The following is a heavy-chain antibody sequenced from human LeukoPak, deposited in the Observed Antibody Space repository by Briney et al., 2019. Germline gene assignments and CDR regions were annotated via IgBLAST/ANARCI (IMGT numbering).Heavy chain of an antibody. Sequence: ASLRLSSTASGYTFTSYAMHWVRQAPGHRLEWMGWINAGNGNTKYSQKFQGRVTITRDTSASTAYMELGSLRSEGTAVYYCARDPGYSYGLGCDFDYWGQGTLVTVSS. CDR3: ARDPGYSYGLGCDFDY. CDR1: GYTFTSYA. V-gene: IGHV1-3*01. CDR2: INAGNGNT. J-gene: IGHJ4*02. D-gene: IGHD5-18*01.